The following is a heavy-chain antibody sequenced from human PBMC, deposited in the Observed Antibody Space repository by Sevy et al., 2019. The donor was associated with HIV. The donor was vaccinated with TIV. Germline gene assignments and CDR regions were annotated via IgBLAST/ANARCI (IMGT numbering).Heavy chain of an antibody. CDR2: IFNDGKTK. D-gene: IGHD2-21*02. V-gene: IGHV3-33*01. J-gene: IGHJ4*02. Sequence: GESLKISCKASGFIFSRYGVHWVRQAPGKGLEWVASIFNDGKTKYYGDSVKGRFTISRDDSKYTLYLQMDSLRAEDTAVYYCARESGSDWYLDYWGQGTLVTVSS. CDR3: ARESGSDWYLDY. CDR1: GFIFSRYG.